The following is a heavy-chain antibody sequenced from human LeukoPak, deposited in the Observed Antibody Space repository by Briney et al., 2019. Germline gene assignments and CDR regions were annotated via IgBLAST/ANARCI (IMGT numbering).Heavy chain of an antibody. Sequence: SETLSLACAVYGGSFSGYYWSWIRQPPGKGLEWIGEINHSGSTNYNPSLKSRVTISVDTSKNQFSLKLSSVTAADTAMYYCARGTLYSGWSYYFDYWGQGSQVTVSS. V-gene: IGHV4-34*01. CDR3: ARGTLYSGWSYYFDY. CDR1: GGSFSGYY. CDR2: INHSGST. D-gene: IGHD6-19*01. J-gene: IGHJ4*02.